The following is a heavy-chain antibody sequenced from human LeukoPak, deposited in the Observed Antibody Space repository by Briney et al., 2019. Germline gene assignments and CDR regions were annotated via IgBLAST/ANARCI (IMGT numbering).Heavy chain of an antibody. CDR3: ARGLIGYGSGSYFDY. CDR2: ISGSGGST. V-gene: IGHV3-23*01. D-gene: IGHD3-10*01. Sequence: GGSLRLSCAASGFTFSSYAMSWVRQAPGKGLEWVSAISGSGGSTYYADSVKGRFTISRDNSKNTLYLQMNSLRPEDTAVYYCARGLIGYGSGSYFDYWGQGTLVPVSS. CDR1: GFTFSSYA. J-gene: IGHJ4*02.